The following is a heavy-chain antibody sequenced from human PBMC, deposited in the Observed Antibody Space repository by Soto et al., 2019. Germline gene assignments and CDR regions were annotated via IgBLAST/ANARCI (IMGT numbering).Heavy chain of an antibody. Sequence: EVQLLGSGGGLVQPGGSLRLSCVASGFTFRSYAMSWVRQAPGEGLEWVSAIGGSGDSTYYADSVKGRFTISRDNSKNTLYLQMNSLRAEDTAVYHCAKSFSGWYYFDYWGQGTLVTVSS. CDR2: IGGSGDST. D-gene: IGHD6-19*01. J-gene: IGHJ4*02. CDR3: AKSFSGWYYFDY. CDR1: GFTFRSYA. V-gene: IGHV3-23*01.